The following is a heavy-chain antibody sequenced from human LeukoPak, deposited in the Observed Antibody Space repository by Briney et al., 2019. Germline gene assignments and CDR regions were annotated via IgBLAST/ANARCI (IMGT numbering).Heavy chain of an antibody. D-gene: IGHD6-13*01. CDR2: ISYDGSNK. Sequence: GGSLRLSCAASGFTFSSYGMHWVRQAPGKGLEWVAVISYDGSNKYYADSAKGRVTIARDNSKNTLYLQMNSLRAEDTAVYYCAREGDGQQLGEPCFDYWGQGTLVTVSS. CDR1: GFTFSSYG. J-gene: IGHJ4*02. CDR3: AREGDGQQLGEPCFDY. V-gene: IGHV3-30*19.